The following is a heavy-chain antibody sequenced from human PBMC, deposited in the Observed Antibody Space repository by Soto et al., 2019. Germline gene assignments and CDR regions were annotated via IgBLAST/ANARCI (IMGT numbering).Heavy chain of an antibody. D-gene: IGHD4-4*01. J-gene: IGHJ4*02. CDR2: ISYDGSNK. Sequence: QVQLVESGGGVVQPGRSLRLSCAASGFTFSSYAMQWVRQAPGKGLEWVAVISYDGSNKYYADSVKGRFTISRDNAKNRLYLQISSLRTEDTAVYYCARDLEVTTTYSGQGTLVTVSP. CDR1: GFTFSSYA. V-gene: IGHV3-30-3*01. CDR3: ARDLEVTTTY.